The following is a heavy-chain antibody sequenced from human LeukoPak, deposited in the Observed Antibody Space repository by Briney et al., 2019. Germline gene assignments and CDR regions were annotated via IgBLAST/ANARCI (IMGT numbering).Heavy chain of an antibody. Sequence: SETLSLTCTVSGGSISSYYWSWIRQPAGKGLEWIGRIYTSGSTNYNPSLKSRVTMSVDTSKNQFSLKLSSVTAADTAVYYCARSIDFWSGSSFDYWGQGTLVTVSS. D-gene: IGHD3-3*01. J-gene: IGHJ4*02. V-gene: IGHV4-4*07. CDR2: IYTSGST. CDR1: GGSISSYY. CDR3: ARSIDFWSGSSFDY.